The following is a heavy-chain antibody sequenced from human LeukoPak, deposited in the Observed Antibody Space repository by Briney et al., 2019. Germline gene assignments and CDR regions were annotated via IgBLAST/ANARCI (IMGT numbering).Heavy chain of an antibody. CDR1: GYTFTSYG. CDR3: VRVDLFTYSGWYDY. J-gene: IGHJ4*02. Sequence: ASVKVSCKASGYTFTSYGISWVRQAPGQGLEWMGWFSAYNGNTNYAQKVQGRVTMTTDTSTSTAYMELRSLRSDDTAVYYCVRVDLFTYSGWYDYWGQGTLVTVSS. V-gene: IGHV1-18*01. CDR2: FSAYNGNT. D-gene: IGHD6-19*01.